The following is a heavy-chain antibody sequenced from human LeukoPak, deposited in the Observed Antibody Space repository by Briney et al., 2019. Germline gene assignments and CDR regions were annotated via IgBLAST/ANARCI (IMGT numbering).Heavy chain of an antibody. V-gene: IGHV4-59*01. CDR1: GVSISTYY. CDR2: MYYSGST. Sequence: PSETLSLTCTVSGVSISTYYWSWIRQPPGKGLEWIGYMYYSGSTNYNPSLKSRVTISVDTSKSLFSLKLTSVTDADTAVYYCAYSSWPATPDYWGQGTLVTVSS. J-gene: IGHJ4*02. CDR3: AYSSWPATPDY. D-gene: IGHD6-13*01.